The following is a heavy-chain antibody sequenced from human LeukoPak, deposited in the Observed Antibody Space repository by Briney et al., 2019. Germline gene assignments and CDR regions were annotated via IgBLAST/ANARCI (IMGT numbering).Heavy chain of an antibody. J-gene: IGHJ4*02. CDR2: IYHSGST. Sequence: PSETLSLTCAVYGGSFSGYYWSWIRQPPGKGLEWIGYIYHSGSTYYNPSLKSRVTISVDRSKNQFSLKLSSVTAADTAVYYCARGSDYGDYEYWGQGTLVTVSS. D-gene: IGHD4-17*01. V-gene: IGHV4-34*01. CDR3: ARGSDYGDYEY. CDR1: GGSFSGYY.